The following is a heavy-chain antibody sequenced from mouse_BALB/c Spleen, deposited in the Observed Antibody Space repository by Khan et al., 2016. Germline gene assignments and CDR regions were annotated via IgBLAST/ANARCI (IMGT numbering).Heavy chain of an antibody. J-gene: IGHJ3*01. CDR3: ARGGSSYSSSAY. V-gene: IGHV1-87*01. CDR2: IYPGDGDT. CDR1: GYTFTSYW. D-gene: IGHD1-1*01. Sequence: QVQLQQSGAELARPGASVKLSCKASGYTFTSYWMQWVKQRPGQGLEWIGTIYPGDGDTRSTQKFKGKATLTADTSSSTAYMQLSSLASEDFAVYYCARGGSSYSSSAYWGQGTLVTVSA.